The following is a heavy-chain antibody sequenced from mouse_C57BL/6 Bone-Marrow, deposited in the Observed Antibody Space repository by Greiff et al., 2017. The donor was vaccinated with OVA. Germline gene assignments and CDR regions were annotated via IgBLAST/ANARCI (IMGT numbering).Heavy chain of an antibody. CDR1: GYTFTDYY. V-gene: IGHV1-26*01. CDR3: ARSTIVRYYAMDY. D-gene: IGHD2-5*01. Sequence: VQLQQSGPELVKPGASVKISCKASGYTFTDYYMNWVKQSHGKSLEWIGDINPNNGGTSYNQKFKGKATLTVDNSSSTAYMELRSLTSEYSAVYYCARSTIVRYYAMDYWGQGTSVTVSS. J-gene: IGHJ4*01. CDR2: INPNNGGT.